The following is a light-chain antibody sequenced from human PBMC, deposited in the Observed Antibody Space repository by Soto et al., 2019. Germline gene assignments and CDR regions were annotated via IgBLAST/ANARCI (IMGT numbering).Light chain of an antibody. CDR2: DAS. CDR1: QSISSW. CDR3: QQYNSYSEST. V-gene: IGKV1-5*01. J-gene: IGKJ2*01. Sequence: DIQMTQSPSTLSASVGDRVTITCRASQSISSWLAWYQQKPGKAPKLLIYDASSLESGVPSRFSGSGSGTEFTLTISSLQPDDFATYCCQQYNSYSESTFGQGIKLEIK.